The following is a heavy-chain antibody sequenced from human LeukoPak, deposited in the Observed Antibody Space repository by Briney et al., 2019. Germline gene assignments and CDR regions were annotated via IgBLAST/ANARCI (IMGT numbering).Heavy chain of an antibody. CDR1: GGSISSSSYY. CDR3: ARDSKKMATNPFDY. J-gene: IGHJ4*02. CDR2: IYYSGST. D-gene: IGHD5-24*01. Sequence: PSETLSLTCIVSGGSISSSSYYWGWTRHPPGKGLEWIGTIYYSGSTYYNPSLESRVTISVDTSKNQFPLKLSSLTAADTAVYYCARDSKKMATNPFDYWGQGTLVTVSS. V-gene: IGHV4-39*06.